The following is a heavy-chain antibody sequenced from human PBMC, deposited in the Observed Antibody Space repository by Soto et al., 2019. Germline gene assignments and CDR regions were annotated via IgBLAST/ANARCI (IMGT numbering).Heavy chain of an antibody. V-gene: IGHV4-34*01. D-gene: IGHD3-10*01. CDR2: LNHSGST. CDR1: GGSFNGYY. CDR3: ARGVVKRSRGVIWSKGWFDP. J-gene: IGHJ5*02. Sequence: QVQLQQWGAGLLKPSETLSLTCAVYGGSFNGYYWSWIRQPPGKGLEWIGELNHSGSTNYNPSLKSRVSISPDTSKNQFSLKLSSVTVADTAVYYCARGVVKRSRGVIWSKGWFDPWGQETLVTVSS.